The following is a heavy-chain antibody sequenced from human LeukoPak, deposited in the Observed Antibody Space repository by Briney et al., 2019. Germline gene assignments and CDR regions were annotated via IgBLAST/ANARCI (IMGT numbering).Heavy chain of an antibody. J-gene: IGHJ4*02. CDR3: ARQLRGVPTEGDY. CDR2: INPNSGGT. CDR1: GYTFTGYY. D-gene: IGHD6-13*01. V-gene: IGHV1-2*02. Sequence: GASVKVSCKASGYTFTGYYMHWVRQAPGQGLEWMGWINPNSGGTNYAQKFQGRVTMTRDTSISTAYMELSRLRSDDTAVYYCARQLRGVPTEGDYWGQGTLVTVSS.